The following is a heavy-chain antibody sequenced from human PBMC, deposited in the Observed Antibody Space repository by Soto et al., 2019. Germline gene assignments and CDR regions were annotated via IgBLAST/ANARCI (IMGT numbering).Heavy chain of an antibody. J-gene: IGHJ5*02. CDR1: GGSINSGGSY. CDR2: DYWDDDK. V-gene: IGHV2-5*08. CDR3: AHMIEGAYSAP. D-gene: IGHD2-21*01. Sequence: TLSLTCTVSGGSINSGGSYWSWIRQHPGKGLEWLALDYWDDDKRYSPSLKSRLTITKDTSKNQVVLTMTYMDPVDTATYYCAHMIEGAYSAPRRQGILVTVS.